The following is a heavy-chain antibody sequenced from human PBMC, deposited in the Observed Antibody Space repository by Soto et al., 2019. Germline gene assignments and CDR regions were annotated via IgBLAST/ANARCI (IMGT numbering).Heavy chain of an antibody. V-gene: IGHV3-66*01. CDR2: IYSGGST. CDR3: ASGYYDSSGYYSPDS. D-gene: IGHD3-22*01. J-gene: IGHJ4*02. CDR1: GFTVSSNY. Sequence: EVQLVESGGGLVQPGGSLRLSCAASGFTVSSNYMSWVRQAPGKGLEWVSVIYSGGSTYYADSVKGRFTISRDNSKNTLHLQMNGLRAGDTAVYYCASGYYDSSGYYSPDSWGQGTLVTVSS.